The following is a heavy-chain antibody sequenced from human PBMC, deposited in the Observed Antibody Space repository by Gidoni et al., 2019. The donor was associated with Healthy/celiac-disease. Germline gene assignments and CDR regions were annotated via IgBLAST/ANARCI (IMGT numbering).Heavy chain of an antibody. CDR3: ARDQDIVVVPAAILYYGMDV. V-gene: IGHV1-69*01. CDR2: IIPIFGTA. Sequence: KKPGSSVKVSCKASGGTFSSYAISWVRQAPGQGLEWMGGIIPIFGTANYAQKFQGRVTITADESTSTAYMELSSLRSEDTAVYYCARDQDIVVVPAAILYYGMDVWGQGTTVTVSS. J-gene: IGHJ6*02. CDR1: GGTFSSYA. D-gene: IGHD2-2*02.